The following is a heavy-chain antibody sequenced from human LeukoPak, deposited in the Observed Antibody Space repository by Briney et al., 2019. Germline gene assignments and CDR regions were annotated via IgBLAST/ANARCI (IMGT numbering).Heavy chain of an antibody. CDR3: ARGVVGATTGASSFDY. J-gene: IGHJ4*02. CDR2: IIPIFGTA. V-gene: IGHV1-69*13. Sequence: SVKVSCKASGGTFISYAISWVRQAPGQGLEWMGGIIPIFGTANYAQKSQGRVTIIADESTSTAYMELSSLRSEDTAVYYCARGVVGATTGASSFDYWGRGTLVTVSS. D-gene: IGHD1-26*01. CDR1: GGTFISYA.